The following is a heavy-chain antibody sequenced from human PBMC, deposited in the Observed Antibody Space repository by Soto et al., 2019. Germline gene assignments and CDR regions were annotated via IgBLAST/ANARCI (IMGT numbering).Heavy chain of an antibody. Sequence: HVTLKESGPVLVKPTETLTLTCTVSGFSLSNGKVGVSWIRQPPGKALEWLAHIFSNDGKSYRTSLKSRLTISEDTSKSQVVLTMTNVDPVDTATYYCARILFGRSVAGGYFYMDVWGKGTTVTVSS. V-gene: IGHV2-26*01. D-gene: IGHD6-19*01. J-gene: IGHJ6*03. CDR1: GFSLSNGKVG. CDR2: IFSNDGK. CDR3: ARILFGRSVAGGYFYMDV.